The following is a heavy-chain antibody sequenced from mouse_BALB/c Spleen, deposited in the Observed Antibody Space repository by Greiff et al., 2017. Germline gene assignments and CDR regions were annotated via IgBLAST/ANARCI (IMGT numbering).Heavy chain of an antibody. V-gene: IGHV1-54*01. D-gene: IGHD3-1*01. J-gene: IGHJ4*01. Sequence: VQLQQSGAELVRPGTSVKVSCKASGYAFTNYLIEWVKQRPGQGLEWIGVINPGSGGTNYNEKFKGKATLTADKSSSTAYMQLSSLTSDDSAVYFCARGARATAMDYWGQGTSVTVSS. CDR3: ARGARATAMDY. CDR1: GYAFTNYL. CDR2: INPGSGGT.